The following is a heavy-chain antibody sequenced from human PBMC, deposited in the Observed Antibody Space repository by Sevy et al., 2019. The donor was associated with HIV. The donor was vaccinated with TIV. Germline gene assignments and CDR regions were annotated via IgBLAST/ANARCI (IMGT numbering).Heavy chain of an antibody. V-gene: IGHV1-18*01. Sequence: ASVKVSCKASGYTFTSYGISWVRQAPGQGLEWMGWISAYNGNTNYAQKLQGRVTMTTDTPTSTAYMELRSLRPDDTAVYYCARVGELRFLEWLLSRYGMDVWGQGTTVTVSS. CDR3: ARVGELRFLEWLLSRYGMDV. CDR2: ISAYNGNT. CDR1: GYTFTSYG. D-gene: IGHD3-3*01. J-gene: IGHJ6*02.